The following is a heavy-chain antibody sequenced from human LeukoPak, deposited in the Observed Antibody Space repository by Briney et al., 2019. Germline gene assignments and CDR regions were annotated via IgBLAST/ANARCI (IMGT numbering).Heavy chain of an antibody. CDR3: ARRLRIGAAEWFDP. Sequence: PSETLSLTCSVSNYYSWAWIRQAPGKGLEWVGGLDDSGNTYYNPSLKSRLTMSVDTSKNHFSLNLKSVAAADTSVYYCARRLRIGAAEWFDPWGQGIMVTVSS. V-gene: IGHV4-38-2*01. CDR1: NYYS. D-gene: IGHD2-15*01. CDR2: LDDSGNT. J-gene: IGHJ5*02.